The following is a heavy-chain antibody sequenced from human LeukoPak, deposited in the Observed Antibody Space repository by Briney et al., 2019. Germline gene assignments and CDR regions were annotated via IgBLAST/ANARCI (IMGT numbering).Heavy chain of an antibody. J-gene: IGHJ5*02. CDR3: VKLANLTSDR. Sequence: GGSLRLSCVASGFTFSSYAMSWARQAPEKGLEWVSSISSSGGSTDYADSVKGRFTISRDNSKNTLYLQMNNLRAEDTAVYYCVKLANLTSDRWGQGALVTVSS. CDR1: GFTFSSYA. D-gene: IGHD3-9*01. CDR2: ISSSGGST. V-gene: IGHV3-23*01.